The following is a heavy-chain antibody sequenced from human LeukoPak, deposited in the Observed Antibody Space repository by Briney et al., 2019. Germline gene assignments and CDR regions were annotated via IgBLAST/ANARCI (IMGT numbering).Heavy chain of an antibody. V-gene: IGHV3-30*18. CDR1: GFTLSSYG. Sequence: GGSLRLSCAASGFTLSSYGMHWVRQAPGKGLEWVAVISYDGSNKYYADSVKGRFTISRDNSKNTLYLQMNSLRAEDTAVYYCAKMTTVTTTDYWGQGTLVTVSS. D-gene: IGHD4-17*01. CDR3: AKMTTVTTTDY. CDR2: ISYDGSNK. J-gene: IGHJ4*02.